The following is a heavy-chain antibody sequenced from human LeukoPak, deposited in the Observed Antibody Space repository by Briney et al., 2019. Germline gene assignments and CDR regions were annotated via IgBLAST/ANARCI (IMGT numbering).Heavy chain of an antibody. CDR2: MSYDGNSK. V-gene: IGHV3-30-3*01. J-gene: IGHJ4*02. CDR1: GITFNSHA. CDR3: ARDGDTAIRGVNFDY. D-gene: IGHD3-10*01. Sequence: GGSLRLSCGASGITFNSHAIHWVRQAPSQGLGGVAGMSYDGNSKYYADSVKGRFTISRENSKSTLYLEMNNLKIEDTAVYHCARDGDTAIRGVNFDYWGQGTLVTVSS.